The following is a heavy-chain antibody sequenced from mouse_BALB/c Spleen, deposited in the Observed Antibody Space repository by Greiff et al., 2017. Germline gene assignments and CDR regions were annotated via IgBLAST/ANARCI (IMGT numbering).Heavy chain of an antibody. Sequence: EVMLVESGGGLVKPGGSLKLSCAASGFAFSSYDMSWVRQTPEKRLEWVAYISSGGGSTYYPDTVKGRFPISRDNAKNTLYLQMSSLKSEDTAMYYCARTGTRAMDYWGQGTSVTVSS. CDR1: GFAFSSYD. V-gene: IGHV5-12-1*01. D-gene: IGHD4-1*01. J-gene: IGHJ4*01. CDR2: ISSGGGST. CDR3: ARTGTRAMDY.